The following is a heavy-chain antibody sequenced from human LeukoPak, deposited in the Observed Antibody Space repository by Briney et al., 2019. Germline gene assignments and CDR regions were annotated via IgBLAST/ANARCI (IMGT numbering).Heavy chain of an antibody. CDR2: MSSSGIS. D-gene: IGHD6-19*01. CDR1: NGSISSDTYF. CDR3: ARGGIVAGSVSGWFDP. Sequence: SETLSLTCTVSNGSISSDTYFWSWIRQPAGKGLEWIGRMSSSGISTYSPSLKSRVTISVDTSKNQFSLKLSSVTAADTAVYYCARGGIVAGSVSGWFDPWGQGTLVTVSS. J-gene: IGHJ5*02. V-gene: IGHV4-61*02.